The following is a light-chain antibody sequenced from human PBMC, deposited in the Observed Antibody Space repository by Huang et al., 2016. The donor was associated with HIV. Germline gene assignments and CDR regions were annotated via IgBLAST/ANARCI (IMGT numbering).Light chain of an antibody. CDR2: AAS. CDR1: QGISNS. J-gene: IGKJ2*01. Sequence: DIQMTQSPSSLSASVGDRVTITCRASQGISNSLAWYQQKPGKAPKLLLYAASRLESGVPSRFSGCGSGTDYTLTISSLQPEDFATYYCQQYYSTSHTFGQGTKLEIK. V-gene: IGKV1-NL1*01. CDR3: QQYYSTSHT.